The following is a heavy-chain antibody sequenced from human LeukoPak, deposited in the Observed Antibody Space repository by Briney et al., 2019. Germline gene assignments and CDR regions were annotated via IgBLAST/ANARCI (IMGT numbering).Heavy chain of an antibody. CDR1: VGSFSGYY. CDR3: VREREGYFDL. J-gene: IGHJ2*01. V-gene: IGHV4-34*01. CDR2: INHSGSA. Sequence: SETLSLTCAVYVGSFSGYYWSWIRQPPGKGLEWIGDINHSGSANYNPSLKSRVTISVVTSKNQFSLKLSSVSAADTAVYYCVREREGYFDLWGRGTLVTVSS.